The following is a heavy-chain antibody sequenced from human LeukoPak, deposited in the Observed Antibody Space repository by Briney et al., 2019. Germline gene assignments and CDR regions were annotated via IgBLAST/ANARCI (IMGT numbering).Heavy chain of an antibody. Sequence: GESLKISCRFSGFDFTRDWIGWVRLMPGKGLEWVGIIFPDDSDTRYSPSFQGQVTLSADKSISTACLQWSSLKASDTAIYYCARRDPTTVTAFDYWGQGTLVTVSS. D-gene: IGHD4-17*01. V-gene: IGHV5-51*01. CDR1: GFDFTRDW. J-gene: IGHJ4*02. CDR2: IFPDDSDT. CDR3: ARRDPTTVTAFDY.